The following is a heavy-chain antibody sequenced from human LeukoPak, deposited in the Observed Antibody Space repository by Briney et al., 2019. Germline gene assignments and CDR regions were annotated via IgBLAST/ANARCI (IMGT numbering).Heavy chain of an antibody. CDR3: ARAQRYCSSTSCSYEFDY. V-gene: IGHV1-8*01. D-gene: IGHD2-2*01. Sequence: ASVKVSCKASGYTFTSHDINWVRQATGQGLEWMGWMSPNSGNTGYAQKFQGRVTITRNTSISTAYMELSSLRSEDTAVYYCARAQRYCSSTSCSYEFDYWGQGTLVTVSS. CDR1: GYTFTSHD. J-gene: IGHJ4*02. CDR2: MSPNSGNT.